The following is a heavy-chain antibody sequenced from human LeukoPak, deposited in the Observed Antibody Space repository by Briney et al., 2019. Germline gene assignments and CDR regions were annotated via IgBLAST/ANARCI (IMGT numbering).Heavy chain of an antibody. CDR2: IRYDGSHN. V-gene: IGHV3-30*02. D-gene: IGHD1-26*01. J-gene: IGHJ4*02. CDR1: GFTFTNYG. Sequence: GGSLRLSCAVSGFTFTNYGMLWDRQAPGKGLEWVAFIRYDGSHNYYADSVKGRFTISRDISKNTLFLQMNSLRPEDTAVYYCAKDKGGARIYFDSWGQGTLVTVSS. CDR3: AKDKGGARIYFDS.